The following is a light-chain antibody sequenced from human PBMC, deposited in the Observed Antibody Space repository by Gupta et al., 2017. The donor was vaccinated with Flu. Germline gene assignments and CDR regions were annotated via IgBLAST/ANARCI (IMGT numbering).Light chain of an antibody. CDR1: SSDVGSYNL. Sequence: QSALTQPASVSGSPGQSITISCTGTSSDVGSYNLVSWYQQHPGKAPKLMIYEGSKRPSGVSNRFAGSKSGNTASLTISGLQAEDEADYDGCSYAGSSTPWVFGGGTKLTVL. CDR3: CSYAGSSTPWV. CDR2: EGS. J-gene: IGLJ3*02. V-gene: IGLV2-23*01.